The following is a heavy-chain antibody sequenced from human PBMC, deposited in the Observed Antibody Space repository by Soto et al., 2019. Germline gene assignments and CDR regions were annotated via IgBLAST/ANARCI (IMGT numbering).Heavy chain of an antibody. CDR3: ARVMATILWYFDL. J-gene: IGHJ2*01. D-gene: IGHD5-12*01. Sequence: QVQLVESGGGVVQPGRSLRLSCAASGFTFSSYGMHWVRQAPGKGLEWVAVIWYDGSNKYYADSVKGRFTISRDNSKNTLYLQMNSLRAEDTAVYYCARVMATILWYFDLWGRGTLVTVSS. CDR1: GFTFSSYG. CDR2: IWYDGSNK. V-gene: IGHV3-33*01.